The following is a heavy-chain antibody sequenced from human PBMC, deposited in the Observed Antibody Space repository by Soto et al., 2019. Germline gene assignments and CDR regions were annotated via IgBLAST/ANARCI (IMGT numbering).Heavy chain of an antibody. CDR1: GGSISSYY. V-gene: IGHV4-59*08. CDR2: IYYTGST. D-gene: IGHD2-15*01. CDR3: ASTRTYCSGGSCYSPFDY. Sequence: QVQLQESGPGLVKPSETLSLTCTVSGGSISSYYWNWIRQPPGKGLEWIGYIYYTGSTNYHPSLKGRLTISVDTSKNQFSLKLSSVTVADTAVYYCASTRTYCSGGSCYSPFDYWGQGTLVTVSS. J-gene: IGHJ4*02.